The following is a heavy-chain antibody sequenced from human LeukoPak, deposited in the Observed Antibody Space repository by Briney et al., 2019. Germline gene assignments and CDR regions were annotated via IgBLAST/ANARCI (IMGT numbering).Heavy chain of an antibody. V-gene: IGHV3-7*03. J-gene: IGHJ4*02. Sequence: GGSLRLSCAASGFTFSNYWMSWVRQAPGKGLEWVANIKQDGSEICYVDSVKGRFTISRDNAKNSLYLQMNSLRAEDTAVYYCVRDKLTGASRLDYWGQGTLLTVSS. D-gene: IGHD7-27*01. CDR3: VRDKLTGASRLDY. CDR2: IKQDGSEI. CDR1: GFTFSNYW.